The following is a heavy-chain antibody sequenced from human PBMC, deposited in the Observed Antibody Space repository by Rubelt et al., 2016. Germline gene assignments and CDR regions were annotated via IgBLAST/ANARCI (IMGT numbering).Heavy chain of an antibody. Sequence: GLEWIGEINHSGSTNYNPSLKSRVTISVDTSKNQFSLKLSSVTAADTAVYYCARGRGVYVVYFDYWAREPWSPSPQ. CDR3: ARGRGVYVVYFDY. D-gene: IGHD2-8*01. J-gene: IGHJ4*02. CDR2: INHSGST. V-gene: IGHV4-34*01.